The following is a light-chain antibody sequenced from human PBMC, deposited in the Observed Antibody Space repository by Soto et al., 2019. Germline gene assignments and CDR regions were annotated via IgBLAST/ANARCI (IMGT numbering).Light chain of an antibody. CDR1: SSDIGGHHF. CDR3: SSYTSSSLYV. V-gene: IGLV2-14*01. CDR2: EVT. Sequence: QSVLTQPASVSGSPGQSITISCTGTSSDIGGHHFVSWYQQQSGKAPKLVIYEVTDRPSGVSDRFSGSKSGNTASLTISGLQPADEADYYCSSYTSSSLYVFGTGTKVTVL. J-gene: IGLJ1*01.